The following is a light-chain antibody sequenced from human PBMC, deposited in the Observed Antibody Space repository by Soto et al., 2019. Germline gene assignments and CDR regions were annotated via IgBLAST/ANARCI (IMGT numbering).Light chain of an antibody. CDR2: SDD. CDR3: AAWDDNVNGPL. CDR1: NSNIGRYS. V-gene: IGLV1-44*01. J-gene: IGLJ3*02. Sequence: QSALTQPPSLSGTPGQRVTISCSGRNSNIGRYSVNWYQHFPGTAPKILIYSDDERPSGVPDRFSGSKSGTSASLAISGLQSEDEAEYYCAAWDDNVNGPLFGGGTQLTVL.